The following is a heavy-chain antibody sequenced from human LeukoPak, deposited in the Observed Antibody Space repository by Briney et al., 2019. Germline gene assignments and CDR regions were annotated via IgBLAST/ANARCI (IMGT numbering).Heavy chain of an antibody. CDR2: IYYSGST. Sequence: SETLSLTCTVSGGSISSSSYCWGWIRQPPGKGLEWIGSIYYSGSTYYNPSLKSRVTISVDTSKNQFSLKLSFVTAADTAVYYCARQDILEWFPGGRWFDPWGQGTLVTVSS. CDR3: ARQDILEWFPGGRWFDP. D-gene: IGHD3-3*01. CDR1: GGSISSSSYC. J-gene: IGHJ5*02. V-gene: IGHV4-39*01.